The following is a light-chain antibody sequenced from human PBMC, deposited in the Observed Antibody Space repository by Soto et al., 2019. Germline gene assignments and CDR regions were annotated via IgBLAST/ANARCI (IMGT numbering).Light chain of an antibody. V-gene: IGKV1-12*01. CDR2: AAS. Sequence: DIQMTQSPSSVSASVGDRVTIACRASQAISTWLAWYQQKPGKAPKLLIFAASSLQSGVPSWFSGSGSGTDFTLTISSLQPEDFATYYCQQGNSFPLFGPGTKVHI. CDR3: QQGNSFPL. CDR1: QAISTW. J-gene: IGKJ3*01.